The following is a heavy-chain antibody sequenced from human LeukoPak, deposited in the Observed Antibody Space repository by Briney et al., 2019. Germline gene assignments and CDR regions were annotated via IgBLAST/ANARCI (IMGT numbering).Heavy chain of an antibody. Sequence: SETLSLTCTVSGGSISSYYWSWIRQPAGKGLEWIGRIYTSGSTNYNPSLKSRVTMSVDTSKNQSSLKLSSVTAADTAVYYCARGVVPAAYYYYYYMDVWGKGTTVTVSS. J-gene: IGHJ6*03. CDR3: ARGVVPAAYYYYYYMDV. D-gene: IGHD2-2*01. CDR1: GGSISSYY. CDR2: IYTSGST. V-gene: IGHV4-4*07.